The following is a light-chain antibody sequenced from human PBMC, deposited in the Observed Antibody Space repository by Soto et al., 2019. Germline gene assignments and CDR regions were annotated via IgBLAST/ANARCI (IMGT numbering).Light chain of an antibody. CDR3: QHYTTSSGT. CDR1: QSISTW. V-gene: IGKV1-5*03. Sequence: DIHMTQSPATLSASVGDRVTITCRASQSISTWLAWYQQKPGKAPKLLIYWASSLESGVPSRFSGSGSGTVFILTISSLQPDDFATYYCQHYTTSSGTFGPGTKVDIK. CDR2: WAS. J-gene: IGKJ3*01.